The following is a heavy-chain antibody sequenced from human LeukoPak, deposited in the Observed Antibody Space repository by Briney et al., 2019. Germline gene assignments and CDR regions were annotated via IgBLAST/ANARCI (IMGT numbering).Heavy chain of an antibody. CDR3: AKVPSPNDYDSSGYYYYFDS. Sequence: GGSLRLSCAGSGFTFSSYWMSWVRQAPGKGLEWVANIKQDGSDKYYVDSVKGRFTISRDNAKNSLYLQMNSLRAEDTAVYYCAKVPSPNDYDSSGYYYYFDSWGQGNLVTVSS. CDR2: IKQDGSDK. CDR1: GFTFSSYW. J-gene: IGHJ4*02. D-gene: IGHD3-22*01. V-gene: IGHV3-7*01.